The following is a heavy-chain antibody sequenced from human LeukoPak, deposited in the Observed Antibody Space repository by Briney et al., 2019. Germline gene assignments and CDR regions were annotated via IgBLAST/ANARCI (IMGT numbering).Heavy chain of an antibody. V-gene: IGHV3-74*03. CDR3: ARVVVSGNRAFDI. J-gene: IGHJ3*02. Sequence: GGSLRLSCTASGFIFSSYWMHWVRQAPGKGLVWVSRIASDGSSTTYADSVEGRFTISRDNAKNTLYLQMNSLRAEDTAVYYCARVVVSGNRAFDIWGQGTMVTVSS. CDR2: IASDGSST. CDR1: GFIFSSYW. D-gene: IGHD6-19*01.